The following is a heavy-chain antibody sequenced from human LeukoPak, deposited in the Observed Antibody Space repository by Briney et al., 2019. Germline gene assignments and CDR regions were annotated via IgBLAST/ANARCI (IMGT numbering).Heavy chain of an antibody. J-gene: IGHJ4*02. CDR3: ARSARLMKGVVEVTALDD. CDR2: LSSSGSAF. Sequence: GGSLRLSCAASGFTFSSYWMSWVRQAPGKGLEWIAYLSSSGSAFSYADSVKGRFTIARDNAKNSVYLEMDSLRADDTAVYYCARSARLMKGVVEVTALDDWGQGTLVTVSS. D-gene: IGHD3-3*01. CDR1: GFTFSSYW. V-gene: IGHV3-48*04.